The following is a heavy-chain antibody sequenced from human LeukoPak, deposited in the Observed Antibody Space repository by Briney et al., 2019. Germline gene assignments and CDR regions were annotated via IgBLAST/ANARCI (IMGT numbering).Heavy chain of an antibody. CDR2: ISGRGGRT. Sequence: GGSLRLSCAASGFTLTNYDMSWVRQAPGTGVDWVSGISGRGGRTYYVDSVQGRFTISRDNSKNTLYLQMNSLRAEDTAVYYCAKGQHQPTLSFDYWGQGTLVTVSS. V-gene: IGHV3-23*01. D-gene: IGHD2-2*01. CDR1: GFTLTNYD. J-gene: IGHJ4*02. CDR3: AKGQHQPTLSFDY.